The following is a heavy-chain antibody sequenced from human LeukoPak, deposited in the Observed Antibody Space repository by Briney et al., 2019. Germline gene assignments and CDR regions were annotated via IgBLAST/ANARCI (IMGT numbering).Heavy chain of an antibody. CDR3: AKERGRYSGYDALDY. J-gene: IGHJ4*02. D-gene: IGHD5-12*01. Sequence: PGGSLRLSCAASGFSFISYGMHWVRQAPGKGLEWVGVISDDGRNKKYADSVKGRFTISRDNSKDTLYLQMNSLRDEDTAVYYCAKERGRYSGYDALDYWGQGTLVTVSS. V-gene: IGHV3-30*18. CDR2: ISDDGRNK. CDR1: GFSFISYG.